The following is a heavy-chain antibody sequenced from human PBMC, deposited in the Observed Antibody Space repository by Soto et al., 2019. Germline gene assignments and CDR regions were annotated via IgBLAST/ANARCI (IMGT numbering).Heavy chain of an antibody. D-gene: IGHD3-10*01. Sequence: QVTLKESGPVLLKPTETLTLTCTVSGFSLSNAGMGVSWISQPPGKALEWLAHIFSNDERRFRTSLKNRLSIPKATSNSQVVLIMTNMDPVDTATYYCAQTECGARRRPPAGSFDAWGQGTLVPVSS. CDR2: IFSNDER. CDR3: AQTECGARRRPPAGSFDA. J-gene: IGHJ5*02. V-gene: IGHV2-26*01. CDR1: GFSLSNAGMG.